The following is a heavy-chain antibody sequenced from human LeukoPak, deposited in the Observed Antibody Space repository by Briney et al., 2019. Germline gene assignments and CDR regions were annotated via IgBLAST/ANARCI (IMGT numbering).Heavy chain of an antibody. CDR3: ARDPLRRDYDFWSGYYTTEFDY. CDR1: GGSISSGSYY. J-gene: IGHJ4*02. CDR2: IYTSGST. Sequence: PSETLSLTCTVSGGSISSGSYYWSWIRQPAGRGLEWIVRIYTSGSTNYNPSLKSRVTISVDTAKNQFSLKLSSVTAADTAVYYCARDPLRRDYDFWSGYYTTEFDYWGQGTLVTVSS. V-gene: IGHV4-61*02. D-gene: IGHD3-3*01.